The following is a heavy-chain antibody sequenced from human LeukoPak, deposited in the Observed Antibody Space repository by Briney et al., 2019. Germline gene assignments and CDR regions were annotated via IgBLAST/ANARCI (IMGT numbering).Heavy chain of an antibody. CDR2: IYYSGST. Sequence: SETLSLTCTVSGGSISSGDYHWSWIRQPPGTGLEWIGYIYYSGSTYYNPSLKSRVTISVDTSKNQFSLKLSSVTAADTAVYYCARGYYYGSVNYGMDVWGKGTTVTVSS. V-gene: IGHV4-30-4*01. J-gene: IGHJ6*04. CDR1: GGSISSGDYH. D-gene: IGHD3-10*01. CDR3: ARGYYYGSVNYGMDV.